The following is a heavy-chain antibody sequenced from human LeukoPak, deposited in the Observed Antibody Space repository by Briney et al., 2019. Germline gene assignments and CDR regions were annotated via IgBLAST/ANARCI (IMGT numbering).Heavy chain of an antibody. D-gene: IGHD3-22*01. Sequence: PSETLSLTCAVYGGSFSGYYWSWIRQPPGKGLEWIGEINHSGSTDYNPSLKSRVTMSVDTSKNQFSLKLSSVTAADTAVYYCAREHQYYYDSSGYPNWFDPWGQGTLVTVSS. CDR1: GGSFSGYY. CDR2: INHSGST. CDR3: AREHQYYYDSSGYPNWFDP. V-gene: IGHV4-34*01. J-gene: IGHJ5*02.